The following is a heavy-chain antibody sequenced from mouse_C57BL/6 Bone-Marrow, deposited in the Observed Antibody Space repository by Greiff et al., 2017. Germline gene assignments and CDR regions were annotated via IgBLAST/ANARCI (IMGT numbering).Heavy chain of an antibody. J-gene: IGHJ3*01. CDR1: GYTFTSYW. CDR2: IDPNSGGT. V-gene: IGHV1-72*01. Sequence: QVHVKQPGAELVKPGASVKLSCKASGYTFTSYWMHWVKQRPGRGLEWIGRIDPNSGGTKYNEKFKSKATLTVDKPSSTAYMQLSSLTSEDSAVYYCARSYGSSYRFAYWGQGTLVTVSA. D-gene: IGHD1-1*01. CDR3: ARSYGSSYRFAY.